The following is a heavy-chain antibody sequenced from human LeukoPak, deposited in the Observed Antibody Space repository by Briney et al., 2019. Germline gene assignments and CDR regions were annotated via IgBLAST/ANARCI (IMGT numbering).Heavy chain of an antibody. CDR1: GYTFTSYG. Sequence: ASVKVSCKASGYTFTSYGISWVRQAPGQGLEWMGWISPYNGNTNYARKFQGRIIMTTDTSTSTAYMELRSLRSDDTAVYYCARVVVAATNWFDPWGQGTLVTVSS. CDR3: ARVVVAATNWFDP. CDR2: ISPYNGNT. V-gene: IGHV1-18*01. J-gene: IGHJ5*02. D-gene: IGHD2-15*01.